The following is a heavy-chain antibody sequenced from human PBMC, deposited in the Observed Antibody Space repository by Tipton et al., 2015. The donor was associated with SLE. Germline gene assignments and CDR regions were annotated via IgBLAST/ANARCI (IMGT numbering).Heavy chain of an antibody. Sequence: RSLRLSCAASGFTFSSYAMHWVRQAPGKGLEWVAVISYDGSNKYYADSVKGRFTISRDNARNSLYLQINSLRAEDTSVYYCATEITVATTLDFWGQVTLVTVSS. CDR1: GFTFSSYA. J-gene: IGHJ4*02. D-gene: IGHD5-12*01. CDR2: ISYDGSNK. CDR3: ATEITVATTLDF. V-gene: IGHV3-30*04.